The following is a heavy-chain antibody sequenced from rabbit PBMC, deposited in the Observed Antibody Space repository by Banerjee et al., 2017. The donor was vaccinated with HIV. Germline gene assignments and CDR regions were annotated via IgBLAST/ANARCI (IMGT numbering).Heavy chain of an antibody. J-gene: IGHJ4*01. D-gene: IGHD6-1*01. Sequence: QQQLEESGGGLVKPGGTLTLTCTASGFSFRNKYVMCWVRQAPGKGLEWIACINTSSGNTVYASWAKGRFTISKTSSTTVTLQMTSLTAADTATYFCARDRDINGDADTMFNLWGQGTLVTVS. CDR1: GFSFRNKYV. V-gene: IGHV1S45*01. CDR3: ARDRDINGDADTMFNL. CDR2: INTSSGNT.